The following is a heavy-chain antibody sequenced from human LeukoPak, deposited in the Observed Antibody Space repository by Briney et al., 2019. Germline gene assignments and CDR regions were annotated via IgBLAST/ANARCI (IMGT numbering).Heavy chain of an antibody. Sequence: SETLSLTCAVYGGSFSGYYWSWIRQPPGKGLEWIGEINHSGSTNYNPSLKSRVTISVDTSKNQFSLKLSSVTAADTAVYYCARVRIVVVPAAMPPYYYYYGMDVWGKGTTVTVSS. CDR3: ARVRIVVVPAAMPPYYYYYGMDV. CDR1: GGSFSGYY. J-gene: IGHJ6*04. CDR2: INHSGST. D-gene: IGHD2-2*01. V-gene: IGHV4-34*01.